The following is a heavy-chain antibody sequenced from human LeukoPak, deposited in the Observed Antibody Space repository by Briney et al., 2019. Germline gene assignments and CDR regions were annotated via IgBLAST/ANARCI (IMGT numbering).Heavy chain of an antibody. CDR2: ISDSGGTT. J-gene: IGHJ4*02. D-gene: IGHD6-13*01. CDR1: GFTFSSYA. Sequence: GGSLRLSCAASGFTFSSYAMSWVRHAPGEGLEWVSAISDSGGTTYYADSVKGRFTISRDNSKNTLYLQMNSLRGEDTAVYYCAKIVEIAAAGTYFDYWGQGTLVTVSS. V-gene: IGHV3-23*01. CDR3: AKIVEIAAAGTYFDY.